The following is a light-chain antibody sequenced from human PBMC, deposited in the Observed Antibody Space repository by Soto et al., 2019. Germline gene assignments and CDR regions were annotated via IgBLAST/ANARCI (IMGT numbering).Light chain of an antibody. Sequence: QSALTQPASVSGSPGQAITISCTGTSSDIGGFNYVSWYQQHPGKAPKLMIYDVRNRPSGVSSRFSGSKSGNTASLTISGLQAEDEAEYYCTSYTSSDTHVFGGGTKLTVL. J-gene: IGLJ3*02. CDR2: DVR. V-gene: IGLV2-14*03. CDR3: TSYTSSDTHV. CDR1: SSDIGGFNY.